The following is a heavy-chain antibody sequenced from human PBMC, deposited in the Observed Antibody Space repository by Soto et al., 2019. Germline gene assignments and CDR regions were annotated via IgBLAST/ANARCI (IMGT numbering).Heavy chain of an antibody. J-gene: IGHJ6*02. CDR1: GGSISSGGYY. V-gene: IGHV4-31*03. CDR2: IYYSGST. D-gene: IGHD3-10*01. CDR3: ARDGPHYGSGSYYLVPYGMDV. Sequence: NPSETLSLTCTVSGGSISSGGYYWSWIRQHPGKGLEWIGYIYYSGSTYYNPSLKSRVTISVDTSKNQFSLKLSSVTAADTAVYYCARDGPHYGSGSYYLVPYGMDVWGQGTTVTVSS.